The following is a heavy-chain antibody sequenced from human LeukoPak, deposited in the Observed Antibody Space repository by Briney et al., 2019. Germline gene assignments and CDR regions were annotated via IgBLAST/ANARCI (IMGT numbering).Heavy chain of an antibody. Sequence: PSETLSLTCSVSGGSISTTNYYWGWIRQPPGRGLEWIGSIYYTGDTYYNSSLESRVTISIDTSRTQFSLKLKSVTAADTAVYFCARGDSNAWYPRGLHFDYWGQGTLISVSS. V-gene: IGHV4-39*07. D-gene: IGHD3-22*01. J-gene: IGHJ4*02. CDR3: ARGDSNAWYPRGLHFDY. CDR1: GGSISTTNYY. CDR2: IYYTGDT.